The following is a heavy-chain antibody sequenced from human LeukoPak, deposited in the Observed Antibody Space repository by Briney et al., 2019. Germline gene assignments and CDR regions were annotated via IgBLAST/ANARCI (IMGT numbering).Heavy chain of an antibody. CDR3: ASRRDGYTYYFDY. V-gene: IGHV1-69*06. Sequence: SVKVSCKASGGTFSSYAISWVRQVPGQGLEWMGGIIPIFGTANYAQKFQGRVTITADKSTSTAYMELSSLRSEDTAVYYCASRRDGYTYYFDYWGQGTLVTVSS. CDR1: GGTFSSYA. D-gene: IGHD5-24*01. J-gene: IGHJ4*02. CDR2: IIPIFGTA.